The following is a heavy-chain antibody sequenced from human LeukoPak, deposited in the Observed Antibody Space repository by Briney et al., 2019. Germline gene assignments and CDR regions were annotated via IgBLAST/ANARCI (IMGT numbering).Heavy chain of an antibody. V-gene: IGHV4-59*05. J-gene: IGHJ4*02. CDR1: GGSISSYY. CDR2: IYYSGST. Sequence: SETLSLTCTVSGGSISSYYWSWIRQPPGKGLEWIGSIYYSGSTYYNPSLKSRVTISVDTSKNQFSLKLSSVTAADTAVYYCARDPPYYGSGSQIFDYWGQGTLVTVSS. D-gene: IGHD3-10*01. CDR3: ARDPPYYGSGSQIFDY.